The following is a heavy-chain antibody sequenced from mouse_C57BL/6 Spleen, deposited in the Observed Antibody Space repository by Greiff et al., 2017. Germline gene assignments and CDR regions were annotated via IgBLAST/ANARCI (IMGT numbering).Heavy chain of an antibody. Sequence: QVQLQQSGPELVKPGASVKLSCKASGYTFTSYWITWVKQRPGQGLEWIGDIYPGSGSTNYNEKFKSKATLTVDTSSSTAYMQLSSLTSEDSAVYYCARPYGSSYGFDVWGTGTTVTVSS. J-gene: IGHJ1*03. CDR1: GYTFTSYW. V-gene: IGHV1-55*01. D-gene: IGHD1-1*01. CDR2: IYPGSGST. CDR3: ARPYGSSYGFDV.